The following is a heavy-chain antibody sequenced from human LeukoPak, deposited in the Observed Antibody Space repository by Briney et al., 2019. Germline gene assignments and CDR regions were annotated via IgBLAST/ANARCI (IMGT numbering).Heavy chain of an antibody. D-gene: IGHD2-2*01. J-gene: IGHJ4*02. CDR3: ARGSDCSSTSCYDFDY. V-gene: IGHV1-8*01. Sequence: VASVKVSCKASGYTFTSYYINWVRQATGQGLEWMGWINPNSGSTGYAQKFQGRVTMTRNTSISTAYMELSSLRSEDTAVYYCARGSDCSSTSCYDFDYWGQGTLVTVSS. CDR2: INPNSGST. CDR1: GYTFTSYY.